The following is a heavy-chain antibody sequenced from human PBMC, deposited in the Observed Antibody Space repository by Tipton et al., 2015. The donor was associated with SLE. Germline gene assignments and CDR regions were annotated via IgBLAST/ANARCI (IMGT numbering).Heavy chain of an antibody. CDR1: SGSVSGYY. D-gene: IGHD7-27*01. J-gene: IGHJ4*02. CDR2: IEHSGIT. V-gene: IGHV4-34*01. CDR3: VRGWGSPVWDS. Sequence: GLVKPSETLSLTCAVQSGSVSGYYWSWIRQPPGKGLEWIGEIEHSGITNLNPSLKSRVSVSVDTSKNQFSLKLNSLTAADTAVYYCVRGWGSPVWDSWGQGTLVTVSS.